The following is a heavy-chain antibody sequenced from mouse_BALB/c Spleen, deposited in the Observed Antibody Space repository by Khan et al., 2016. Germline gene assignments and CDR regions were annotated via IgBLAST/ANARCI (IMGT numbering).Heavy chain of an antibody. CDR1: GYTFTSYT. CDR2: INPSSGYT. V-gene: IGHV1-4*01. CDR3: ARPIYYGSDY. D-gene: IGHD1-1*01. J-gene: IGHJ2*01. Sequence: QVRLQQSGAELARPGASVKMSCKASGYTFTSYTMHWVKQRPGQGLEWIGYINPSSGYTNYNQKFKDKATLTADKSSSTAYMQLSSLTSEDAAVYYCARPIYYGSDYWGQGTTLTVSS.